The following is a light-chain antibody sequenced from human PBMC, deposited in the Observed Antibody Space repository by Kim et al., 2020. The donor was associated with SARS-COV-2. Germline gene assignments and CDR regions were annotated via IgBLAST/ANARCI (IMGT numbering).Light chain of an antibody. CDR3: RQYENLPPLT. Sequence: DIQMTQSPSSLSASVGDRVTITCQASQDISNYLNWYQHKPGKAPKLMIYDASNLETGVPSRFSGRGSGTDFIFTISSLQPEDVAIYYYRQYENLPPLTFGGGTKVDIK. J-gene: IGKJ4*01. CDR2: DAS. CDR1: QDISNY. V-gene: IGKV1-33*01.